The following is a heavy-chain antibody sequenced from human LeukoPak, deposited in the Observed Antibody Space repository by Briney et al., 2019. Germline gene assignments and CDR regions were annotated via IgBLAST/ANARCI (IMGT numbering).Heavy chain of an antibody. CDR1: DDTFTTYG. J-gene: IGHJ4*02. CDR2: ISAHNGLT. CDR3: ARDRGVVATYDIAVPGAIDY. D-gene: IGHD5-12*01. V-gene: IGHV1-18*01. Sequence: ASVKVSCKTSDDTFTTYGFTWVRQAPGQGLEWMGWISAHNGLTKYAQKFQGRVTLTTDKTTSTAYMDLRSLRSDVTAVYYCARDRGVVATYDIAVPGAIDYWGQGTLVSVSS.